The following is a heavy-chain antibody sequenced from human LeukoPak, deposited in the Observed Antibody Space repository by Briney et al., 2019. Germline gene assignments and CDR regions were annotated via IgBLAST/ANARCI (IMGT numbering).Heavy chain of an antibody. V-gene: IGHV4-59*01. CDR2: IYYSGST. Sequence: SETLSLTCTVSGGSISSYYWSWIRQPPGQGLEWIGYIYYSGSTNYNPSLNSRVTISVDTSKNQFSLKLSSVTAADTAVYYCAREYSSGGFDYWGQGTLVTVSS. CDR3: AREYSSGGFDY. D-gene: IGHD6-19*01. CDR1: GGSISSYY. J-gene: IGHJ4*02.